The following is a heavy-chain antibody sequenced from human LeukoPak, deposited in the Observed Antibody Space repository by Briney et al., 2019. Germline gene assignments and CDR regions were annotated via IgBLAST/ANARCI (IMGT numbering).Heavy chain of an antibody. V-gene: IGHV4-38-2*02. CDR1: GFTFSDYY. CDR2: IYYSGST. Sequence: PGGSLRLSCAASGFTFSDYYMSWIRQPPGKGLEWIGSIYYSGSTYYNPSLKSRVTISVDTSKNQFSLKLSSVTAADTAVYYCARELVGANPHWFDPWGQGTLVTVSS. D-gene: IGHD1-26*01. J-gene: IGHJ5*02. CDR3: ARELVGANPHWFDP.